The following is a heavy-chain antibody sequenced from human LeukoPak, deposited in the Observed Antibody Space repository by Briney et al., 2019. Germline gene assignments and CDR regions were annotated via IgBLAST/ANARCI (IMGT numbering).Heavy chain of an antibody. J-gene: IGHJ6*03. CDR3: ASSTRGVYYYYMDV. CDR2: ISSSGSTI. CDR1: GFTFSDYY. Sequence: GGSLRPSCAASGFTFSDYYMSWIRQAPGKGLEWVSYISSSGSTIYYADSVKGRFTISRDNAKNSLYLQMNSLRAEDTAVYYCASSTRGVYYYYMDVWGKGTTVTVSS. V-gene: IGHV3-11*04. D-gene: IGHD1-14*01.